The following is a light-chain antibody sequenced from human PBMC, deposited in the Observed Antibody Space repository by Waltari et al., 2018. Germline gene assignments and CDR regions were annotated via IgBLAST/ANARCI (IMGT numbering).Light chain of an antibody. Sequence: EIVLTQSPATLSLSPAERATLSCRASQSVGSYFAWYKQKPGQAPSLLIYDASHRATGIPARFSGSGSGTDFTLTISSLEFEDSAVYFCHQRHSWPITFGQGTRLEIK. J-gene: IGKJ5*01. CDR1: QSVGSY. CDR2: DAS. V-gene: IGKV3-11*01. CDR3: HQRHSWPIT.